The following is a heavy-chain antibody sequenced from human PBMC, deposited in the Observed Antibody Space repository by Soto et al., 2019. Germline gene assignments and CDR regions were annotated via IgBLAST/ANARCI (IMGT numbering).Heavy chain of an antibody. CDR1: GGSISSYY. CDR3: ASLPKHMTIERRNSYYMDV. J-gene: IGHJ6*03. Sequence: SETLSLTCTVSGGSISSYYWSWIRQPPGKGLEWIGYIYYSGSTNYNPSLKSRVTISVDTSKNQFSLKLSSVTAADTAVYYCASLPKHMTIERRNSYYMDVWGKGTTVTVSS. D-gene: IGHD4-17*01. V-gene: IGHV4-59*08. CDR2: IYYSGST.